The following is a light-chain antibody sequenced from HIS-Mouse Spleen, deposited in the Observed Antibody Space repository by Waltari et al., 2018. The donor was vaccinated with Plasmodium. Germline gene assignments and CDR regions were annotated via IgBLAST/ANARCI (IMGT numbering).Light chain of an antibody. Sequence: SYELTRPPSVSVSPGQPARITCPGDALPKKYAYWYQQKSGQAPGLVIYEDSKRPAGIPERFSGSSSGTMATLTISGAQVEDEADYYCYSTDSSGNHRVFGGGTKLTVL. V-gene: IGLV3-10*01. J-gene: IGLJ3*02. CDR3: YSTDSSGNHRV. CDR1: ALPKKY. CDR2: EDS.